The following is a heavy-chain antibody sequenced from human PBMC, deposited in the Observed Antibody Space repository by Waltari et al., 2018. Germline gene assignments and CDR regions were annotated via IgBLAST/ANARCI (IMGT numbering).Heavy chain of an antibody. CDR2: IRSKAYGGTT. D-gene: IGHD4-17*01. CDR1: GFTFGDYA. Sequence: EVQLVESGGGLVQPGRSLRLSCTASGFTFGDYAMSWFRQAPGKGLEWVGFIRSKAYGGTTEYAASVKDRFTISRDESKSIAYLQMNSLKTEDTAVYYCTRDRTSYGDYGGYWGQGTLVTVSS. J-gene: IGHJ4*02. V-gene: IGHV3-49*03. CDR3: TRDRTSYGDYGGY.